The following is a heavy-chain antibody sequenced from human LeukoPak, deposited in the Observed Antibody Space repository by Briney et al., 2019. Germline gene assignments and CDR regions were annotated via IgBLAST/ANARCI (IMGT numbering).Heavy chain of an antibody. CDR2: ISAYNGNT. D-gene: IGHD6-19*01. CDR3: ARDSEYGYSSGWSGDVFDY. Sequence: ASVKVSCKASGYTFTSYGISWVRQAPGQGLEWMGWISAYNGNTNYAQKFQGRVTMTRDTSISTAYMELSRLRSDDTAVYYCARDSEYGYSSGWSGDVFDYWGQGTLVTVSS. CDR1: GYTFTSYG. V-gene: IGHV1-18*01. J-gene: IGHJ4*02.